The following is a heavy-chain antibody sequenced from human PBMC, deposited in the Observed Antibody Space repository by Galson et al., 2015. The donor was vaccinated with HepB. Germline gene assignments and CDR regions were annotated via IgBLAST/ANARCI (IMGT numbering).Heavy chain of an antibody. CDR1: GFTFRDYY. CDR2: IDRGGCNI. V-gene: IGHV3-11*01. D-gene: IGHD7-27*01. J-gene: IGHJ4*02. Sequence: SLRLSCAASGFTFRDYYMAWIRQAPGKGLEWLSYIDRGGCNIYYADSVKGRFTISRDNAKNSLFLQMHSLRVDDTAVYYCARSQTRELGFDYWGQGTLVTVSP. CDR3: ARSQTRELGFDY.